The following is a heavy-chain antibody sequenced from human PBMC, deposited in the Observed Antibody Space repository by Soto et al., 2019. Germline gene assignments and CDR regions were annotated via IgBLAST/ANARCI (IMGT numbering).Heavy chain of an antibody. V-gene: IGHV1-18*01. J-gene: IGHJ3*02. CDR3: ARDRDRVADI. CDR2: INAYNGNR. CDR1: GYTFNTYG. D-gene: IGHD2-15*01. Sequence: QVHLVQSGPEVKKPGASVKVSCKASGYTFNTYGITWVRQAPGQGLEWMAWINAYNGNRIYALNFQGRVTVTTDTSTSAAYMELMSLTSDDTAVYFCARDRDRVADIWGLGTMVTVSS.